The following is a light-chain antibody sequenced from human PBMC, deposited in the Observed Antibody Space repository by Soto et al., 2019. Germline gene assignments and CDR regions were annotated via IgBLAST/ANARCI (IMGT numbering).Light chain of an antibody. V-gene: IGLV1-44*01. CDR2: ANN. Sequence: QSALTQPPSASGTPGQRVTISCSGSSSNIGSNTVNWYQHLPGTAPKLLIYANNQRPSGVPDRFSGSKSGTSASLAISGLQSEDEADYYCASWADSLNGRVFGTGTKVTVL. J-gene: IGLJ1*01. CDR3: ASWADSLNGRV. CDR1: SSNIGSNT.